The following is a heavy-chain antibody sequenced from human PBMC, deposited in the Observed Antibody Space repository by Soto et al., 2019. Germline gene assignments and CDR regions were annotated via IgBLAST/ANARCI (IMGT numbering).Heavy chain of an antibody. CDR2: IHYSGSS. J-gene: IGHJ4*01. V-gene: IGHV4-30-4*01. CDR3: ARDLHTATYFNY. CDR1: GGSISSGNYC. Sequence: SETLSLTCTVSGGSISSGNYCWSWIRQPPGKGLEWIGFIHYSGSSYYNPSLKSRVTISVDTSKNQFSLKLDSVTAADTAVYYCARDLHTATYFNYWGHGTLVTVSS. D-gene: IGHD5-18*01.